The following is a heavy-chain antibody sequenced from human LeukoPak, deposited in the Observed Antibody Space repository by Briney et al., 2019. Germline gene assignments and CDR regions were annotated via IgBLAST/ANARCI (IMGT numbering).Heavy chain of an antibody. CDR1: GFTFSSYW. D-gene: IGHD1-26*01. CDR3: AKDILGATLIGLDY. V-gene: IGHV3-74*01. Sequence: QPGGSLRLSCAASGFTFSSYWMHWIRQAPGKGLVWVSRINSDGSSTSYADSVKGRFTISRDNSKNTLYLQMNSLRAEDTAVYYCAKDILGATLIGLDYWGQGTLVTVSS. CDR2: INSDGSST. J-gene: IGHJ4*02.